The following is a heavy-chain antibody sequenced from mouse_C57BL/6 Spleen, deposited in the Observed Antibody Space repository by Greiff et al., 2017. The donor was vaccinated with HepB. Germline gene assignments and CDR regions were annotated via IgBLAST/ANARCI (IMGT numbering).Heavy chain of an antibody. CDR3: ARSRGYYDYYYAMDY. CDR2: INPGSGGT. J-gene: IGHJ4*01. V-gene: IGHV1-54*01. D-gene: IGHD2-4*01. CDR1: GYAFTNYL. Sequence: VQLQQSGAELVRPGTSVKVSCKASGYAFTNYLIEWVKQRPGQGLEWIGVINPGSGGTNYNEKFKGKATLTADKSSSTAYMQLRSLTSEDSAVYFCARSRGYYDYYYAMDYWGQGTSVTVSS.